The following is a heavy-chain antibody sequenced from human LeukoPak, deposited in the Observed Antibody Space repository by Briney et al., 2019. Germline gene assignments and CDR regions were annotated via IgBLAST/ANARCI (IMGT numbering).Heavy chain of an antibody. CDR2: INQSGST. D-gene: IGHD6-19*01. CDR3: AREPGYSSGDAYYYMDV. Sequence: SETLSLTCAVYSGSFSNYYWSWIRQPPGKGLEWIGEINQSGSTNYNPSLKSRVTISVDVSKNHFSLKLSSVTAADTAVYYCAREPGYSSGDAYYYMDVWGKGTTVTVSS. V-gene: IGHV4-34*01. CDR1: SGSFSNYY. J-gene: IGHJ6*03.